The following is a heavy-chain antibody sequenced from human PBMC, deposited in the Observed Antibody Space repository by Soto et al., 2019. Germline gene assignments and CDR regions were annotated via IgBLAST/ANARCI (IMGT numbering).Heavy chain of an antibody. Sequence: QVQLVQSGAEVKKPGASVKVSCKASGYTFTTYYMHWVRQAPGQGLEWMGIINPSGGSTAYAQKFQGRVTMTRDTSTSTVYMELSSLRSEDTAVYYCARDTRLIVGHCSGGGCDIGPGYWGQGTLVIVSS. CDR1: GYTFTTYY. D-gene: IGHD2-15*01. J-gene: IGHJ4*02. V-gene: IGHV1-46*01. CDR2: INPSGGST. CDR3: ARDTRLIVGHCSGGGCDIGPGY.